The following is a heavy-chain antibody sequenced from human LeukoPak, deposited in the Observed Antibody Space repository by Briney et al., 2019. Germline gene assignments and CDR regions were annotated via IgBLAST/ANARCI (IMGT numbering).Heavy chain of an antibody. CDR3: ARVGGSSYNY. D-gene: IGHD1-26*01. Sequence: GGSLRLSCAAPGFTVSSNYMSWVRQAPGKGLEWVSVIYSGGNTYYADSVKGRFTISRDNSKNTLYLQMNSLRAEDTAVYYCARVGGSSYNYWGQGTLVTVSS. J-gene: IGHJ4*02. CDR2: IYSGGNT. CDR1: GFTVSSNY. V-gene: IGHV3-53*01.